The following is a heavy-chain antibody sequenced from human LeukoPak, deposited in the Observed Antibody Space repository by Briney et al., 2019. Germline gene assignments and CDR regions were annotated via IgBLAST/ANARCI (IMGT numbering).Heavy chain of an antibody. CDR3: ARGDYYDSSGYYYVLAY. Sequence: PGGSLRLSCAVSAFTFSNYAFHWVRQAPGKGLEWVAVISYDGSNKYYADSVKGRFTISRDNSKNTLYLQMNSLRAEDTAVYYCARGDYYDSSGYYYVLAYWGQGTLVTVSS. CDR2: ISYDGSNK. J-gene: IGHJ4*02. V-gene: IGHV3-30*04. CDR1: AFTFSNYA. D-gene: IGHD3-22*01.